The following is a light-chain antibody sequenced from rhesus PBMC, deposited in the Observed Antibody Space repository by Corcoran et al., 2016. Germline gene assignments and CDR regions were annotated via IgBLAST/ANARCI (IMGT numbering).Light chain of an antibody. CDR1: QSVGSS. J-gene: IGKJ1*01. CDR3: QKYRSSPWT. CDR2: GAS. Sequence: QVILTQSPATLSLSPGERATLSCRASQSVGSSLAWYQQKPGQAPRLLIYGASRRATGIPGRFTGRGSGTEFTLTSSSLEPEEFAVYYCQKYRSSPWTFGQGTKVEIK. V-gene: IGKV3-53*01.